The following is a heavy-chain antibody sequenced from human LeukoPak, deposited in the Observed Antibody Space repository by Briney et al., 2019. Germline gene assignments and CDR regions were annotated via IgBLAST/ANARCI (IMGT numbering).Heavy chain of an antibody. CDR1: GFTLSSYN. Sequence: GGSLRLSCAASGFTLSSYNMNWVRQTPGQGLEWVSSITSGSSHIYHADSVKGRFTISRDNAKSSLYLQMNSLRAEDTAVYYCARDPYSGSYGADYYYYMDVWGKGTTVTISS. CDR2: ITSGSSHI. V-gene: IGHV3-21*01. CDR3: ARDPYSGSYGADYYYYMDV. D-gene: IGHD1-26*01. J-gene: IGHJ6*03.